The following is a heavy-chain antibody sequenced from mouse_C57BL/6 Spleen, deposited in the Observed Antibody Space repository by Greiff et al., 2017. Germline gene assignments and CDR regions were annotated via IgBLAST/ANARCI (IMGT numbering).Heavy chain of an antibody. CDR1: GYTFTGYW. CDR2: ILPGSGNT. J-gene: IGHJ1*03. V-gene: IGHV1-9*01. CDR3: ARRVYSYWYFDV. Sequence: QVQLQQSGAELMKPGASVTLSCKATGYTFTGYWIEWVKQRPGHGLEWIGEILPGSGNTNYNEKFKGKATFTADTSSNTAYMQLSSLTTEDSAIYYGARRVYSYWYFDVWGTGTTVTVSS.